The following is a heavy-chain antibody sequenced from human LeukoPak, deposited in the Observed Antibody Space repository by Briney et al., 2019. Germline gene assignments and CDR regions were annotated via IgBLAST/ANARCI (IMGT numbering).Heavy chain of an antibody. CDR1: GGSFSGYY. V-gene: IGHV4-34*01. Sequence: SETLSLTCAVYGGSFSGYYWSWIRQPPGKGLEWIGEINHSGSTNYNPSLKSRVTISVDTSKNQFSLKLSSVTAADTAVYYCARRSVVVVAATVFDYWGQGTLVTVSS. CDR2: INHSGST. J-gene: IGHJ4*02. D-gene: IGHD2-15*01. CDR3: ARRSVVVVAATVFDY.